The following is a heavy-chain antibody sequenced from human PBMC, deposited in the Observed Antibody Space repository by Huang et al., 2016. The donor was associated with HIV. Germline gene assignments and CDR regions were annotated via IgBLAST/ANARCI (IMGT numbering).Heavy chain of an antibody. D-gene: IGHD4-17*01. CDR2: MNPNTGNT. CDR3: ARSAYGDLDY. V-gene: IGHV1-8*02. CDR1: GYTFTNYD. J-gene: IGHJ4*02. Sequence: QVHLVQSGAEVKKPGASVKVSGKASGYTFTNYDINWVRQAPGRGLEWMGWMNPNTGNTGFAQSVQGRVTMTRKTSITTAYMELTSLTSEDTAVYYCARSAYGDLDYWGLGTLVIVSS.